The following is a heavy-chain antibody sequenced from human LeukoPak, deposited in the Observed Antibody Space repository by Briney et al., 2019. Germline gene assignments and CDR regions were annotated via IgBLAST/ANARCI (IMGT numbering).Heavy chain of an antibody. D-gene: IGHD6-13*01. V-gene: IGHV4-39*07. CDR1: GGSISSSSYY. Sequence: SETLSLTCTVSGGSISSSSYYWGWIRQPPGKGLEWIGRIYTSGSTNYNPSLNSRVTMSVDTSKNQFSLKLSSVTAADTAVYYCARDVVAAVGTWDYWGQGTLVTVSS. CDR3: ARDVVAAVGTWDY. CDR2: IYTSGST. J-gene: IGHJ4*02.